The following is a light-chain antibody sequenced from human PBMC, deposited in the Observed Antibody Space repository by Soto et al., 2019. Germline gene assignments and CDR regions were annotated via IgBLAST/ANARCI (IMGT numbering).Light chain of an antibody. CDR2: GAS. CDR1: QSVSSSY. V-gene: IGKV3-20*01. Sequence: EIVLTQSPDTLSLSPGERATLSCRASQSVSSSYLAWYQQRPGQAPRLLIYGASSRATGIPDRFSGSGSGIDFSLTISRLEPEDFAVYYCQQYGVSPRTFGQGTKVDIK. J-gene: IGKJ1*01. CDR3: QQYGVSPRT.